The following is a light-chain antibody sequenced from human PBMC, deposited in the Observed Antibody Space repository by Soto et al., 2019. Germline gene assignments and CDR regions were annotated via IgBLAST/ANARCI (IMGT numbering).Light chain of an antibody. CDR3: QQYRDYSWT. Sequence: IQMTQSPSTVSASVGDRVAITCRASQSIGIWLAWYQQKPGKAPRFLIYTASTLLGGVQSRFSGSGSWTEFPLTISSLQPDDFATYYCQQYRDYSWTFGQGTKLEIK. CDR1: QSIGIW. V-gene: IGKV1-5*03. J-gene: IGKJ1*01. CDR2: TAS.